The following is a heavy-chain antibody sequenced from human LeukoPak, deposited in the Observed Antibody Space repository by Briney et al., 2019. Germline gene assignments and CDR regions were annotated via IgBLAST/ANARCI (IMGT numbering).Heavy chain of an antibody. V-gene: IGHV1-2*02. CDR3: STEDKYCSSSTCGDS. D-gene: IGHD2-2*01. Sequence: ASVKVSCKASGYTFTGYYMHWVRQAPGQALEWMGYIIPNSGVTTYAQKFQGRVAMTRDTSISAAYLDLSGLRSDDTAVYFCSTEDKYCSSSTCGDSWGQGTLVTVSS. CDR2: IIPNSGVT. CDR1: GYTFTGYY. J-gene: IGHJ4*02.